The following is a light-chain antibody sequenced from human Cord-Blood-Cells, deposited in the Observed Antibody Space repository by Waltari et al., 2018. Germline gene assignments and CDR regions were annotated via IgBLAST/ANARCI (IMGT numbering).Light chain of an antibody. CDR2: DAS. Sequence: EIVLTQSPATLSLSPGERATLSCGASQSVSRSYLAWYQQKPGLAPRLLIYDASSRATGIPDRFSGSWSGTDFTLTISRLEPEDFAVYYCQQYGSSLFTFGPGTKVDIK. CDR1: QSVSRSY. CDR3: QQYGSSLFT. J-gene: IGKJ3*01. V-gene: IGKV3D-20*01.